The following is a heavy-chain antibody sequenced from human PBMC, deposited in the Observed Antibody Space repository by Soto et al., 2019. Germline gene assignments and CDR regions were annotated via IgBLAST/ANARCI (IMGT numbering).Heavy chain of an antibody. Sequence: DVQLVESGGVLVAPGVSLRLFCAASSFTFRRLCIHCVRQAPGKGLVWVSRINSDGSSTSYADSVKGRFTISRDNAKNTLYLQMNSLRPEDTAVYYCAREIFYWGQGTLVTVSS. CDR3: AREIFY. CDR1: SFTFRRLC. D-gene: IGHD2-15*01. V-gene: IGHV3-74*01. J-gene: IGHJ4*02. CDR2: INSDGSST.